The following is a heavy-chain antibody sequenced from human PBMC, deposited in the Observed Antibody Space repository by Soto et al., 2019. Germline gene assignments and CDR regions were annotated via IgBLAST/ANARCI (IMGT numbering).Heavy chain of an antibody. CDR2: SRNKAGSYTT. Sequence: EVQLVESGGGLVQPGGSLRLSCAASGFTFSDLYMDWVRQAPGKGLEWVGRSRNKAGSYTTEYAASVKGRFTISRDDSTNSVYLQMNSMKTEDTAVYYCTRANIAVGDYWGQGNLVNVSS. V-gene: IGHV3-72*01. J-gene: IGHJ4*02. D-gene: IGHD6-19*01. CDR3: TRANIAVGDY. CDR1: GFTFSDLY.